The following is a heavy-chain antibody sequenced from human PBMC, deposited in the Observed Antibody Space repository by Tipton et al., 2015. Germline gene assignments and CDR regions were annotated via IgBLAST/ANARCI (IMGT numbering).Heavy chain of an antibody. CDR1: GYAFTDYH. J-gene: IGHJ1*01. Sequence: QVQLVQSGAEVGEPGASLMVSCKASGYAFTDYHIHWMRQAPGQGLEWMGQIDPQNGVTNFAQGFQGRVTMTRDTSILTAYMELSGLRSGDPAVYCCATDSLTTTLGSHWGQGPLVTVSS. V-gene: IGHV1-2*06. CDR3: ATDSLTTTLGSH. CDR2: IDPQNGVT. D-gene: IGHD7-27*01.